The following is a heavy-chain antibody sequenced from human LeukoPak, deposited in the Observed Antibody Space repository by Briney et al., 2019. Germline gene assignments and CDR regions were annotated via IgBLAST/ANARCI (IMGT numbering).Heavy chain of an antibody. Sequence: ASVKVSCKASGYTFTSYYMHWVRQAPGQGLEWMGWINVHSGGSNYAQKFQGRVTMTRDTSISTAYMELSRLRSDATAVYYCARAGRGYSYGFFDYWGQGTLVTVSS. CDR2: INVHSGGS. V-gene: IGHV1-2*02. J-gene: IGHJ4*02. D-gene: IGHD5-18*01. CDR1: GYTFTSYY. CDR3: ARAGRGYSYGFFDY.